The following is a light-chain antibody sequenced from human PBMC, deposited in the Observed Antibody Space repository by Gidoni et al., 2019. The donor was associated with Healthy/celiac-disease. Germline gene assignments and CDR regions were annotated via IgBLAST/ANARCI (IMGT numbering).Light chain of an antibody. CDR3: QQLNSYLIT. J-gene: IGKJ5*01. CDR1: QGISSY. CDR2: AAS. V-gene: IGKV1-9*01. Sequence: QFTQTPSFLSASVGDRVTITCRASQGISSYLAWYQQKPGKAPKLLIYAASTLQSGVPSRFSGSGSGTEFTLTISSLQPEDFATYYCQQLNSYLITFGQGTRLEIK.